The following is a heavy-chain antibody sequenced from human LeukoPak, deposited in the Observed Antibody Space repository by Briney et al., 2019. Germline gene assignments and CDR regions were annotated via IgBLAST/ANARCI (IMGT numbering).Heavy chain of an antibody. D-gene: IGHD3-10*01. J-gene: IGHJ4*02. CDR2: ISPHSGNT. Sequence: ASVKVSCKASGYSFISYGVSWVRQGPGQRREWMGWISPHSGNTNSAQKFQGRVTMTPDTSTSTAYMELRSLRSDDTAVYYCARTYYGSGTYYTFWGQGTPVTVSS. CDR3: ARTYYGSGTYYTF. V-gene: IGHV1-18*04. CDR1: GYSFISYG.